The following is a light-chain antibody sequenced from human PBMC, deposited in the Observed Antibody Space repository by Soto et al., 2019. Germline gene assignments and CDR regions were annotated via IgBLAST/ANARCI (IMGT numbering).Light chain of an antibody. CDR1: SSDVVNDLL. J-gene: IGLJ1*01. CDR2: EGT. Sequence: QSALTQPASVSGSPGQSITISCTGTSSDVVNDLLVSWYQQQPGKAPKLMIYEGTKRPAGVSDRFSGSKSGTSASLAISGLQSEDEADYYCAAWDDSLNGYVFGTGTKLTVL. CDR3: AAWDDSLNGYV. V-gene: IGLV2-14*02.